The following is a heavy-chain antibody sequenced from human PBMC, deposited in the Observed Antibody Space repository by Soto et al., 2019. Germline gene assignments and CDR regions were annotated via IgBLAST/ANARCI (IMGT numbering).Heavy chain of an antibody. CDR3: AREDYYGSFDS. J-gene: IGHJ4*02. CDR2: ISSIGGIT. Sequence: GGSLRLSCAAFGFTFSSYTMHWVRQAPGKGLEYVSGISSIGGITFYADSVKGRFIMSRDNSKNTLFLQVGSLRAEDVAVYYCAREDYYGSFDSWGQGTLVTAPQ. CDR1: GFTFSSYT. V-gene: IGHV3-64*02. D-gene: IGHD3-10*01.